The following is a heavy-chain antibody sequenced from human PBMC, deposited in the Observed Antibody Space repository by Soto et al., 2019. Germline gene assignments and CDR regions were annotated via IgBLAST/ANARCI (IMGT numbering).Heavy chain of an antibody. CDR1: GFSFRDYW. V-gene: IGHV3-7*01. D-gene: IGHD1-1*01. Sequence: PGGSLRLSCAASGFSFRDYWMTWVRQAPGKGLDWVANIKQDGSEKYYLDSLKGRFTISRDNAKNSVYPLMNSLRAEDTAVYYCARGKDGRRAGTYYFDMDVWGKGTTVT. J-gene: IGHJ6*03. CDR2: IKQDGSEK. CDR3: ARGKDGRRAGTYYFDMDV.